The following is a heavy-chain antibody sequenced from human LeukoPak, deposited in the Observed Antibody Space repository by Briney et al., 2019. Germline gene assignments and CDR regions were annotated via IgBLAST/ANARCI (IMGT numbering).Heavy chain of an antibody. D-gene: IGHD2-2*01. CDR3: ARDGDIVVVPAARDYYYYMDV. CDR1: GFTFSSYA. J-gene: IGHJ6*03. Sequence: GGSLRLSCAASGFTFSSYAMHWVRQAPGKGLEWVAVISYDGSNKYYADSVKGRFTISRDNAKNSLYLQMNSLRAEDTAVYYCARDGDIVVVPAARDYYYYMDVWGKGTTVTVSS. V-gene: IGHV3-30-3*01. CDR2: ISYDGSNK.